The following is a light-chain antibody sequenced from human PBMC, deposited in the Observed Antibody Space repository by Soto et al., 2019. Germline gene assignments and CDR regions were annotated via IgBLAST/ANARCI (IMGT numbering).Light chain of an antibody. Sequence: ELVLTQSPGTLSLSPGETAALSCRASQSVSSRYLAWYQQKSGQAPRLLIYATSSRATDIPDRFIGYGSGTDLNLTISGLEPEDFAVYYCQKYGSSLSTCGQGTKVDIK. J-gene: IGKJ1*01. CDR2: ATS. CDR1: QSVSSRY. CDR3: QKYGSSLST. V-gene: IGKV3-20*01.